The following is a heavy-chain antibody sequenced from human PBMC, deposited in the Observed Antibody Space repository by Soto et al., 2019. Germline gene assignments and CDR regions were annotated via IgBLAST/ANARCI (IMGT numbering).Heavy chain of an antibody. CDR1: GYTFTSYD. V-gene: IGHV1-8*01. J-gene: IGHJ6*03. Sequence: KVSCKASGYTFTSYDINWVRQATGQGLEWMGWMNPNSGNTGYAQKFQGRVTMTRNTSISTAYMELSSLRSEDTAVYYCARDVDWGDYYYMDVWGKGTTVTVSS. CDR2: MNPNSGNT. D-gene: IGHD7-27*01. CDR3: ARDVDWGDYYYMDV.